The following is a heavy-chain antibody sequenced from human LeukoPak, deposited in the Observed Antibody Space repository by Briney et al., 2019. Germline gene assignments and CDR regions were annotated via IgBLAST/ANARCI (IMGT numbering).Heavy chain of an antibody. CDR3: AKTVTPDSAIW. CDR2: ISGSGGST. Sequence: SGGSLRLSCAASGFTFSSYGMSWVRQAPGKGLEWVSAISGSGGSTYYADSVKGRFTISRDNSKNTLYLQMNSLRAEDTAVYYCAKTVTPDSAIWWGQGTLVTVSS. CDR1: GFTFSSYG. D-gene: IGHD4-23*01. V-gene: IGHV3-23*01. J-gene: IGHJ4*02.